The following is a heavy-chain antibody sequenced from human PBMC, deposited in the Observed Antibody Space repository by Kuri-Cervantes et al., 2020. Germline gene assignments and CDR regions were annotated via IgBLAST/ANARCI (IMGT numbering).Heavy chain of an antibody. CDR3: ARGQTGYYNNDAFDV. D-gene: IGHD3-9*01. J-gene: IGHJ3*01. V-gene: IGHV4-34*01. Sequence: SETLSLTCAVYGGSFSGYYWSWIRQPPGKGLEWIGEINHSGSTNYNPSLKSRVTISVDTSKNQFSLKLSSVTAADTAVYYCARGQTGYYNNDAFDVWGQGTLVTVSS. CDR2: INHSGST. CDR1: GGSFSGYY.